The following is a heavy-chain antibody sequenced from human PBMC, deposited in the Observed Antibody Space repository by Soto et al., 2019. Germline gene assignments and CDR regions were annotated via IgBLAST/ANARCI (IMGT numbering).Heavy chain of an antibody. V-gene: IGHV1-18*01. CDR3: ARGTGLNDGSDL. CDR2: VNGDSGNT. CDR1: GYTFSNYG. Sequence: QVHLVQSGGEVKKPGASVKISCQTSGYTFSNYGITWVRQAPGQGLEWVGWVNGDSGNTNYAQNMEGRVTMTTDASTATADMELRNLRSDDTATYYCARGTGLNDGSDLWGQGTVASVSS. J-gene: IGHJ3*01.